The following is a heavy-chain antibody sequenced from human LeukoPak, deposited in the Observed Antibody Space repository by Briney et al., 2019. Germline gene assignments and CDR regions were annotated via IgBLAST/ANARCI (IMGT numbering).Heavy chain of an antibody. CDR1: GFTFSSYA. CDR2: ISYDGSNK. D-gene: IGHD1-26*01. CDR3: ARDGGSYRGYYYYGMDV. J-gene: IGHJ6*02. Sequence: GRSLRLSCAASGFTFSSYAMHWVRQAPGKGPEWVAVISYDGSNKYYADSVKGRFTISRDNSKNTPYLQMNSLRAEDTAVYYCARDGGSYRGYYYYGMDVWGQGTTVTVSS. V-gene: IGHV3-30*04.